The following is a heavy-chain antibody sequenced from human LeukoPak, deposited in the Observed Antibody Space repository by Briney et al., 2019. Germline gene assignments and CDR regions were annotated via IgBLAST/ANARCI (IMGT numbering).Heavy chain of an antibody. CDR2: IYYSGST. CDR3: AASSWYGSFDY. Sequence: SETLSLTCNVSGGSISNNYWSWIRQPPGKGLEWIGYIYYSGSTNYNPSLKSRVTISVDTSKNQFSLKLSSVTAADTAVYYCAASSWYGSFDYWGQGTLVTVSS. V-gene: IGHV4-59*08. CDR1: GGSISNNY. D-gene: IGHD6-13*01. J-gene: IGHJ4*02.